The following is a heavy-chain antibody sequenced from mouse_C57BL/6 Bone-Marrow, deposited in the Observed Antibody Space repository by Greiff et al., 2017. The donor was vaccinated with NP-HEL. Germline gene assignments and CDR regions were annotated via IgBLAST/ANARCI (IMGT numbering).Heavy chain of an antibody. CDR2: IYPGDGDT. J-gene: IGHJ3*01. V-gene: IGHV1-80*01. CDR1: GYEFSNYW. Sequence: VQLQESGAELVKPGASVKISCKASGYEFSNYWMNWVKQRPGKGLEWIGQIYPGDGDTNYNGKFKDKATMTAYKYSSTSYMQHSRLTYEDSAVYFCARGAYWGQGTLVTVAA. CDR3: ARGAY.